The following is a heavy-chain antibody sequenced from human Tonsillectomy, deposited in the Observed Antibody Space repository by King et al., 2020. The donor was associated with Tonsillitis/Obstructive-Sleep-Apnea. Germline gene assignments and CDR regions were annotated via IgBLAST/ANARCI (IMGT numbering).Heavy chain of an antibody. D-gene: IGHD3-10*01. CDR2: ISGDGGST. CDR3: VKDSGEALDY. Sequence: QLVQSGGGVVQPGGSLRLSCAASGFSFDDYAMHWVRQAPGKGLEWVSLISGDGGSTYYADSVKGRFTISRDNSKNSLYLQMNSLRTEDTALYYCVKDSGEALDYWGQGTLVTVSS. J-gene: IGHJ4*02. V-gene: IGHV3-43*02. CDR1: GFSFDDYA.